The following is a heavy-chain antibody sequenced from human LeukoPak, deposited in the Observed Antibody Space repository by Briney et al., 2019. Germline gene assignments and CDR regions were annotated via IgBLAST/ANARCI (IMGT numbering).Heavy chain of an antibody. V-gene: IGHV1-69*13. CDR1: GGTFNIYA. CDR3: ARDQGSGENYYYYMDV. CDR2: IIPIFGTA. Sequence: ASVKVSCKASGGTFNIYAISWVRQAPGQGLEWMGGIIPIFGTANYAQKFQGRVRITADESTSTAYMELSSLRSEDTAVYYCARDQGSGENYYYYMDVWGKGTTVTISS. D-gene: IGHD3-10*01. J-gene: IGHJ6*03.